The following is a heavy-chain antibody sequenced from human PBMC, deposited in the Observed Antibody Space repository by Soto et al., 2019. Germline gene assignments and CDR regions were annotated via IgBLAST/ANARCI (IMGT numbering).Heavy chain of an antibody. CDR2: IKVDGSEE. V-gene: IGHV3-7*03. Sequence: GGSLRLSCAASGFTFSTYWMSWVRQPPGKGLEWVANIKVDGSEEYYGDSVKGRFTISRDNAENSLYLQMNSLRADDTAVYYCARGYSTSPNWFDPWGQGTLVTVSS. CDR1: GFTFSTYW. CDR3: ARGYSTSPNWFDP. J-gene: IGHJ5*02. D-gene: IGHD2-2*01.